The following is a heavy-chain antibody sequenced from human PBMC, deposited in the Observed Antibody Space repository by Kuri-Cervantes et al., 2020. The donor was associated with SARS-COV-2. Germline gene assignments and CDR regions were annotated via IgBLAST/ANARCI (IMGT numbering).Heavy chain of an antibody. J-gene: IGHJ4*02. Sequence: SETLSLTCTVSGGSISSYYWSWIRQPPGKGLEWVGSISSNGNTYYNPSLKSRLTTSVDTSKNQFSLKLSSVTAADTAVYYCARVGSALRRDFDYWGQGTLVTVSS. CDR1: GGSISSYY. CDR2: ISSNGNT. CDR3: ARVGSALRRDFDY. V-gene: IGHV4-39*07. D-gene: IGHD6-25*01.